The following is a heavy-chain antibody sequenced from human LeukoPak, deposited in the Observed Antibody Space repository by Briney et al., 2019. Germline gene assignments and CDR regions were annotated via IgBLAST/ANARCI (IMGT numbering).Heavy chain of an antibody. D-gene: IGHD1-26*01. J-gene: IGHJ4*02. CDR2: INHSEST. Sequence: SETLSLTCAVYGGSFGGYDWSWIRQPPGKGLEWMGEINHSESTNYNPSPKSRVTISVDTSKTQFSLKLSSVTAADTAVYYCARLPYSGRYAFDYWGQGTLVTVSS. CDR3: ARLPYSGRYAFDY. CDR1: GGSFGGYD. V-gene: IGHV4-34*01.